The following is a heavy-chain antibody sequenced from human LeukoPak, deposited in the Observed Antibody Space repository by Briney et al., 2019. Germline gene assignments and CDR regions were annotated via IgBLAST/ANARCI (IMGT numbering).Heavy chain of an antibody. D-gene: IGHD3-3*01. CDR1: GYTFTSYD. V-gene: IGHV1-46*01. CDR2: INPSVGST. J-gene: IGHJ6*04. Sequence: ASVKLSCKASGYTFTSYDMHWGRQPPGQGLGWMGIINPSVGSTIYAQKFQCRVTMTRDMSTSTVYMELSSLRSEDTAVYYCARYDWWSGMPDVWGKGTTVTVSS. CDR3: ARYDWWSGMPDV.